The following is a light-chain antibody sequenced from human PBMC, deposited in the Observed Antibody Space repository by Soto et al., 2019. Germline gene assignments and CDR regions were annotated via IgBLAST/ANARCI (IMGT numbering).Light chain of an antibody. CDR3: QQYSNYFWT. CDR2: KAS. Sequence: DIQMTQSPSTLSASVGDRVTITCRASQSISSWLAWYQQKPGKAPNLLIYKASSLQSGVPSRFSGSGSGTEFTLTISSLQPDDFANYYCQQYSNYFWTFGQGTKVEIK. CDR1: QSISSW. J-gene: IGKJ1*01. V-gene: IGKV1-5*03.